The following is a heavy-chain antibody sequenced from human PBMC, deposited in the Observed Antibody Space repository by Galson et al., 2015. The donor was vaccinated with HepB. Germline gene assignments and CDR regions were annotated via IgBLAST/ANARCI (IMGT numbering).Heavy chain of an antibody. V-gene: IGHV3-33*01. Sequence: SLRLSCAASGFTFSSYLMHWVRQAPGKGLEWVAIVWYDATYKYYADSVKGRFTISRDNAKNSVYLQMNSLRVEDTAVYFCFTNSWEQVGYWGQRTLVTVSS. J-gene: IGHJ4*02. CDR3: FTNSWEQVGY. CDR1: GFTFSSYL. CDR2: VWYDATYK. D-gene: IGHD1-26*01.